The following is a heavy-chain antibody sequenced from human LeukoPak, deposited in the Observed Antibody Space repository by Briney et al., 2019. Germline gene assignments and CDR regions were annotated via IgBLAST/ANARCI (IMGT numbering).Heavy chain of an antibody. CDR2: IYYSGST. CDR1: GGSISSGGYY. D-gene: IGHD4-17*01. V-gene: IGHV4-31*03. J-gene: IGHJ3*02. Sequence: SGTLSLTCTVSGGSISSGGYYWSWIRQHPGKGLEWIGYIYYSGSTYYNPSLKSRVTISVDTSKNQFSLKLSSVTAADTAVYYCASRLPTYDYGDYHAFDIWGQGTMVTVSS. CDR3: ASRLPTYDYGDYHAFDI.